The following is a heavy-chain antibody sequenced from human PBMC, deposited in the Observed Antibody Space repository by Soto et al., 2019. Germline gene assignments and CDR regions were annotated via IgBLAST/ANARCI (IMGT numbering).Heavy chain of an antibody. V-gene: IGHV3-74*01. J-gene: IGHJ6*02. Sequence: PGGSLRLSCAASGFTFSNAWMNWVRQAPGKGLEWVGRINSDGSSTSYADSVKGRFTISRDNAKNTLYLQMNSLRAEDTAVYYCARERVDIVPEDVWGQGTTVTVSS. CDR1: GFTFSNAW. D-gene: IGHD5-12*01. CDR3: ARERVDIVPEDV. CDR2: INSDGSST.